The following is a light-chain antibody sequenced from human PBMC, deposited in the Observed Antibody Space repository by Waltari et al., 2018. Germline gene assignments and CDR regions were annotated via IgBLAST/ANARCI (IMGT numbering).Light chain of an antibody. CDR1: QGVGRS. Sequence: RAGQGVGRSLCWVQQKHGQAPRLLIYDASTRATGTPDRFSGGGSGTDFSLTISRLEPEDFAVYYCQMYVRLPVTFGQGTKVEI. CDR3: QMYVRLPVT. J-gene: IGKJ1*01. V-gene: IGKV3-20*01. CDR2: DAS.